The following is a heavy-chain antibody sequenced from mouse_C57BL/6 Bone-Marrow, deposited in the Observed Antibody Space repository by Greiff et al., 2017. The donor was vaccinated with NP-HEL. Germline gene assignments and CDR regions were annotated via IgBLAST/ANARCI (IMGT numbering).Heavy chain of an antibody. D-gene: IGHD4-1*01. CDR1: GFTFSDYG. V-gene: IGHV5-17*01. Sequence: EVKLVESGGGLVKPGGSLKLSCAASGFTFSDYGMHWVRQAPEKGLEWVAYISSGSSTIYYADTVKGRFTISRDNAKNTLFLQMTSLRSEDTAMYYCARAWDLDYWGQGTTLTVSS. CDR3: ARAWDLDY. CDR2: ISSGSSTI. J-gene: IGHJ2*01.